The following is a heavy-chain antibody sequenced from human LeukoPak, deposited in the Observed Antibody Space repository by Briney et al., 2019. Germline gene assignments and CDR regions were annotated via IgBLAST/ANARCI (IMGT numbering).Heavy chain of an antibody. Sequence: GGSVRLSCAASGFTFSNYWMRWVRQAPGKGLEWVANIKQDGSEKYYVDSVKGRFSISRDNAKNSLYLQMNSLRAEDTAVYYCARDSRYGAYWGQGTLVTVSS. CDR2: IKQDGSEK. CDR1: GFTFSNYW. D-gene: IGHD4-17*01. CDR3: ARDSRYGAY. V-gene: IGHV3-7*01. J-gene: IGHJ4*02.